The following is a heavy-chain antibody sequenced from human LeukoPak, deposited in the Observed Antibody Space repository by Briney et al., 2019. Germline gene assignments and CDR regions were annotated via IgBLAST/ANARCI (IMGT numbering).Heavy chain of an antibody. Sequence: GGSLRLSCAVSGFTFSSSYMNWVRQAPGKGLEWVSSISSGSTYIYYADSVKGRFTISRDNAKNSLYLQMNSLRAEDTAVYYCARVSLGEWGSGSYYNDFDYWGQGTLVTVSS. J-gene: IGHJ4*02. CDR1: GFTFSSSY. V-gene: IGHV3-21*01. D-gene: IGHD3-10*01. CDR3: ARVSLGEWGSGSYYNDFDY. CDR2: ISSGSTYI.